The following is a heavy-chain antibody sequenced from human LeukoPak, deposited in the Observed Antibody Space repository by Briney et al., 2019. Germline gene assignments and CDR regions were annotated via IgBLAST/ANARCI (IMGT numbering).Heavy chain of an antibody. J-gene: IGHJ6*03. Sequence: PGGSLRLSCAASGFTFSSYWMHWVRQAPGKGLVWVSRINSDGSSTSYADSVKGRFTISRDNAKNTLYLQMNSLRAEDTAVYYYARDYYDSSGYYYXYMDVWGKGTTVTVSS. V-gene: IGHV3-74*01. CDR3: ARDYYDSSGYYYXYMDV. D-gene: IGHD3-22*01. CDR2: INSDGSST. CDR1: GFTFSSYW.